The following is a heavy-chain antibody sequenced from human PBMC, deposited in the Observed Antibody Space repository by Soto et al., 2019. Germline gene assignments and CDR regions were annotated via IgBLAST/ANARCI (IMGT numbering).Heavy chain of an antibody. CDR1: GGSINSYY. J-gene: IGHJ4*02. V-gene: IGHV4-59*08. Sequence: TSETLSLTCTVSGGSINSYYWSWIRQPPGKGLEWIGYIHSSGSANYNPSLKSRVTMSVDTSKNQFSLEVHSVTAADTAVYYCARYYCGTSCYYFEHWGQGTLVTVSS. D-gene: IGHD2-2*01. CDR3: ARYYCGTSCYYFEH. CDR2: IHSSGSA.